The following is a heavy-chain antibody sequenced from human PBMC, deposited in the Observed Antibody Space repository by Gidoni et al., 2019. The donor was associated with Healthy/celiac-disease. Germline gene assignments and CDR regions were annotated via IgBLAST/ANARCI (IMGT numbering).Heavy chain of an antibody. V-gene: IGHV3-33*01. D-gene: IGHD3-16*01. J-gene: IGHJ3*02. Sequence: QVQLVESGGGVVQPGRSLRLPCAASGFTFSSYGMHWVRQAPGMGLAWVAVIWYDGSNKYYADSVKGRFTISRDNSKNTLYLQMNSLRAEDTAVYYCARDRGETEDAFDIWGQGTMVTVSS. CDR1: GFTFSSYG. CDR2: IWYDGSNK. CDR3: ARDRGETEDAFDI.